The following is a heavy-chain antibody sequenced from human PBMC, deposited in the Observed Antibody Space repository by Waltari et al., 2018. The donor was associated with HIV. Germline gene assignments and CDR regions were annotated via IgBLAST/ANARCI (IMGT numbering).Heavy chain of an antibody. CDR3: ARLFGGYCSSTSCSESAFDI. CDR2: MNPNSGNT. D-gene: IGHD2-2*01. CDR1: GSTFTSYD. J-gene: IGHJ3*02. V-gene: IGHV1-8*01. Sequence: QVQLVQSGAEVKKPGASVKVSCKASGSTFTSYDINCVRQATGQGLEWMGWMNPNSGNTGYAQKFQGRVTMTRNTSISTAYMELSSLRSEDTAVYYCARLFGGYCSSTSCSESAFDIWGQGTMVTVSS.